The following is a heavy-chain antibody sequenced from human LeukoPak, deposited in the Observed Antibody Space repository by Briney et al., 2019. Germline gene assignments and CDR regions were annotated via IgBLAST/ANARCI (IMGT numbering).Heavy chain of an antibody. Sequence: GGSLRLSCAASGFTFSSYSMNWVRQAPGKGLEWVSVIYSGGSTYYADSVKGRFTISRDNSKNTLYLQMNSLRAEDTAVYYCARDVVLLHRGGDAFDIWGQGTMVTVSS. J-gene: IGHJ3*02. V-gene: IGHV3-66*01. D-gene: IGHD3-10*01. CDR2: IYSGGST. CDR1: GFTFSSYS. CDR3: ARDVVLLHRGGDAFDI.